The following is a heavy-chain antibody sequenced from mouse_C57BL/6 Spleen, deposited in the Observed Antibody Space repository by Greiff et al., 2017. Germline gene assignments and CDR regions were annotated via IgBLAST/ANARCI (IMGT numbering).Heavy chain of an antibody. CDR1: GFNIKNTY. V-gene: IGHV14-3*01. Sequence: EVQLQESVAELVRPGASVKLSCTASGFNIKNTYMHWVKQRPEQGLEWIGRIDPANGNTKYAPKFQGKATITADTSSNTAYLQLSSLTSEDTAIYYCSLYYYGSSYAMDYWGQGTSVTVSS. J-gene: IGHJ4*01. D-gene: IGHD1-1*01. CDR3: SLYYYGSSYAMDY. CDR2: IDPANGNT.